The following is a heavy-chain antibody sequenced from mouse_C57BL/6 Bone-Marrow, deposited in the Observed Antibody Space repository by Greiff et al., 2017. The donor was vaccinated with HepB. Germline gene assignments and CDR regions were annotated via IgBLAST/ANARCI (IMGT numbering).Heavy chain of an antibody. J-gene: IGHJ2*01. CDR3: ARHGSSYPYYFDY. V-gene: IGHV1-82*01. D-gene: IGHD1-1*01. CDR1: GYAFSSSW. CDR2: IYPGDGDT. Sequence: VQLQQSGPELVKPGASVKISCKASGYAFSSSWMNWVKQRPGKGLEWIGRIYPGDGDTNYNGKFKGKATLTADKSSSTAYMQLSSLTSEDSAVYFCARHGSSYPYYFDYWGQGTTLTVSS.